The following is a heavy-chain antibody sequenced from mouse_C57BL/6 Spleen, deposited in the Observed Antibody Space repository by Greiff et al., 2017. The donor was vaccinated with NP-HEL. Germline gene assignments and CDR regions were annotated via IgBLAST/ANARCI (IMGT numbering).Heavy chain of an antibody. Sequence: EVMLVESGEGLVKPGGSLKLSCAASGFTFSSYAMSWVRQTPEKRLEWVAYISSGGDYIYYADTVKGRFTISRDNARNTLYLQMSSLKSEDTAMYYCTRDEGYDYGGYFDYWGQGTTLTVSS. CDR3: TRDEGYDYGGYFDY. J-gene: IGHJ2*01. V-gene: IGHV5-9-1*02. D-gene: IGHD2-4*01. CDR2: ISSGGDYI. CDR1: GFTFSSYA.